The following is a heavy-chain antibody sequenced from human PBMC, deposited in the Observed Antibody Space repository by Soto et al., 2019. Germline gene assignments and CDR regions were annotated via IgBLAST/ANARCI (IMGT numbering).Heavy chain of an antibody. CDR1: GYTFTSYA. CDR3: ARTTAYETSGYYYHTY. J-gene: IGHJ4*02. V-gene: IGHV1-3*01. D-gene: IGHD3-22*01. Sequence: ASVKVSCKASGYTFTSYAMHWVRQAPGQRLEWMGWINAGNGNTKYSQKFQGRVTITRDTSASTAYMELRSLISDDTAVYYCARTTAYETSGYYYHTYWGRGTQVTVSS. CDR2: INAGNGNT.